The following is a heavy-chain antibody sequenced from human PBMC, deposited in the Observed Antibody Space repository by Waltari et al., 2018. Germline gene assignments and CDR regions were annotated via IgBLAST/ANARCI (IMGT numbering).Heavy chain of an antibody. V-gene: IGHV1-69*01. CDR1: GGTFSSYA. J-gene: IGHJ6*03. D-gene: IGHD2-2*01. CDR2: IIPIFGPA. CDR3: ARGDATNCSSTSCYAGYYYYYYYMDV. Sequence: QVQLVQSGAEVKKPGSSVKVSCKASGGTFSSYAISWVRQAPAHGSEWMGGIIPIFGPANYAQKFQGRVTITADESTSTAYMELSSLRSEDTAVYYCARGDATNCSSTSCYAGYYYYYYYMDVWGKGTTVTVSS.